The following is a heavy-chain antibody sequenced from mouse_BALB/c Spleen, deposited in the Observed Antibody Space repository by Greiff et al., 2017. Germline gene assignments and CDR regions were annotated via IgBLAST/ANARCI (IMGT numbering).Heavy chain of an antibody. V-gene: IGHV1-4*02. CDR1: GYTFTSYT. CDR3: ARVRYDAWFAD. Sequence: QVQLQQSAAELARPGASVKMSCKASGYTFTSYTMYWVKQRPGQGLEWIGYINPSSGYTEYNQKFKDKTTLTADKSSSTAYMQLNSLTSEDSAVYYCARVRYDAWFADWGQGTLVTVSA. CDR2: INPSSGYT. J-gene: IGHJ3*01. D-gene: IGHD2-14*01.